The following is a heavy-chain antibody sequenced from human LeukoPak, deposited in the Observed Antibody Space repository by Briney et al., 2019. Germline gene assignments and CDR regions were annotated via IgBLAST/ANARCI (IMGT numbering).Heavy chain of an antibody. CDR2: IYPGGSQT. CDR1: SYNFRNYW. V-gene: IGHV5-51*01. J-gene: IGHJ3*02. D-gene: IGHD3-22*01. CDR3: ARNYYDSSATGDAFHI. Sequence: GESLKISCKAYSYNFRNYWMGWVRQMPGKGLEWMGIIYPGGSQTLYMPSFEGQVTISADKSITTAYLHWSSLKASDTAMYYCARNYYDSSATGDAFHIWGQGTMVTVSS.